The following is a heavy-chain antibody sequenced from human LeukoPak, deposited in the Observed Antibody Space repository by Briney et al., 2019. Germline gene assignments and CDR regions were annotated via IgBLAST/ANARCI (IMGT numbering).Heavy chain of an antibody. Sequence: GGSLRLSCVGSGFNFRSYVMSWVRQAPGKGLDWVSGISDSGGSRYYADSVKGRFTISRDNSKNTLYLQMNSLRAEDTAVYYCAKDSGLPRGYWGQGTLVTVSS. CDR2: ISDSGGSR. CDR3: AKDSGLPRGY. J-gene: IGHJ4*02. CDR1: GFNFRSYV. V-gene: IGHV3-23*01. D-gene: IGHD3-10*01.